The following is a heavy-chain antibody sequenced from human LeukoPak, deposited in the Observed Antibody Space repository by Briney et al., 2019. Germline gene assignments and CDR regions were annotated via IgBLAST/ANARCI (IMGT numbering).Heavy chain of an antibody. CDR3: ARVSEYCTSTSCQYYFDY. J-gene: IGHJ4*02. D-gene: IGHD2-2*01. CDR2: IYTSGST. CDR1: GGSISSYY. Sequence: PSETLSLTCTVSGGSISSYYWSWIRQPAWKGLEWIGRIYTSGSTNYNPSLKSRVTVSVDTSKNQFSLRLSSVTAADTAVYYCARVSEYCTSTSCQYYFDYWGQGTLVTVSS. V-gene: IGHV4-4*07.